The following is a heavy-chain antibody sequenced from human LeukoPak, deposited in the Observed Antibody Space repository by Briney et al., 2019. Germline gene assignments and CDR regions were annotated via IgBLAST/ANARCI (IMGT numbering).Heavy chain of an antibody. J-gene: IGHJ4*02. CDR1: GFTFSNYA. CDR3: AKWGDYDVLTGYYVSDY. Sequence: GASLRLSCAASGFTFSNYAMSGVRQAPGKGLEWVSAITGSGSGIYYADSMKSRFTISRDNSKNTLYLQINSLRAEDTAVYYCAKWGDYDVLTGYYVSDYWGQGTLVTVSS. V-gene: IGHV3-23*01. D-gene: IGHD3-9*01. CDR2: ITGSGSGI.